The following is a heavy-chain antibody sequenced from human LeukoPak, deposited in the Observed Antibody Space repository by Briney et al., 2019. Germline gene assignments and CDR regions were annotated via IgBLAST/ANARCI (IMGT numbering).Heavy chain of an antibody. CDR3: ATFSIAVDYNWFDP. Sequence: GESLKISCQGSGYSFTSYWISWVRQMPGKGLEWMGRIDPSDSYTNYSPSFQGHVTISADKSISTAYLQWSSLKASDTAVYYCATFSIAVDYNWFDPWGQGTLVTVSS. V-gene: IGHV5-10-1*01. D-gene: IGHD6-19*01. CDR2: IDPSDSYT. CDR1: GYSFTSYW. J-gene: IGHJ5*02.